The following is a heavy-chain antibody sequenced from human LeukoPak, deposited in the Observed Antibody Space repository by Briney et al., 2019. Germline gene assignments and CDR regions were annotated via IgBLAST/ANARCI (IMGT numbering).Heavy chain of an antibody. J-gene: IGHJ4*02. D-gene: IGHD6-13*01. V-gene: IGHV1-18*01. CDR1: GYTFTSYG. CDR2: ISAYNGNT. Sequence: EASVKVSCKASGYTFTSYGISWVRQAPGQGLEWMGWISAYNGNTNYAQKLQGRVTMTTDTSTSTAYMELRSLRSDDTAVYYCARGRRSSSWYPFDYWGQGTLVTVSS. CDR3: ARGRRSSSWYPFDY.